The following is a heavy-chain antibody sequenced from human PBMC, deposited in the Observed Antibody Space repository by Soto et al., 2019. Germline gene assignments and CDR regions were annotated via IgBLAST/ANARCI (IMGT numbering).Heavy chain of an antibody. CDR2: MNPNSGNT. CDR3: ARGRVPYGDDAFDI. Sequence: QVQLVQSGAEVKKPGASVKVSCKASGYTFTSYDINWVRQDTGQGLAWMGWMNPNSGNTGYAQKFQGRFTMTRNTSISTAYMELSSLRSEDTAVYYCARGRVPYGDDAFDIWGQGTMVTVSS. CDR1: GYTFTSYD. J-gene: IGHJ3*02. V-gene: IGHV1-8*01. D-gene: IGHD4-17*01.